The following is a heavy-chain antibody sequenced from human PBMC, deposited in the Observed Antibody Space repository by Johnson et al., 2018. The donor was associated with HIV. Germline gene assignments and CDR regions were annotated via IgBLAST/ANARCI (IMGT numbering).Heavy chain of an antibody. CDR2: ISSNGGST. CDR3: ARGYILTGYSGAFDM. V-gene: IGHV3-64*01. D-gene: IGHD3-9*01. J-gene: IGHJ3*02. CDR1: GFTFSNYA. Sequence: VQLVESGGDLVQPGGSLRLSCAASGFTFSNYAMHWVRQAPGKGLEYVSAISSNGGSTYYANSVKGRFTISRDNSRNTLYLQMGRLRAEDTAVYYCARGYILTGYSGAFDMWGQGTMVTVSS.